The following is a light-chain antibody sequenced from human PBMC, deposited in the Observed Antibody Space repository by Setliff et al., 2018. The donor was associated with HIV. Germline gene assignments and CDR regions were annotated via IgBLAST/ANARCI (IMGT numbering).Light chain of an antibody. V-gene: IGLV2-14*01. J-gene: IGLJ1*01. CDR3: SSYTSSSPYV. Sequence: QSVLTQPASVSGSPGQSITISCTGTSSDIGGYNFVSWYQHHPGKAPKLMIYEVTNRPSGVSNRFPGSKSGNTASLTISGLQADDEADYYCSSYTSSSPYVFGTGTKVTVL. CDR2: EVT. CDR1: SSDIGGYNF.